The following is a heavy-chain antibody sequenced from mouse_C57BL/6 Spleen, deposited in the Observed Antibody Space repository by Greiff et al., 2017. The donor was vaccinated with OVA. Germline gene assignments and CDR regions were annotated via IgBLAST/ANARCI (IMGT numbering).Heavy chain of an antibody. CDR2: INPNNGGT. CDR1: GYTFTDYY. D-gene: IGHD3-2*02. Sequence: EVQLQQSGPELVKPGASVKISCKASGYTFTDYYMNWVKQSHGKSLEWIGDINPNNGGTSYNQKFKGKATLTVDKSSSTAYMELRSLTSEDSAVYYCARDSSGYSLDYWGQGTTLTVSS. J-gene: IGHJ2*01. V-gene: IGHV1-26*01. CDR3: ARDSSGYSLDY.